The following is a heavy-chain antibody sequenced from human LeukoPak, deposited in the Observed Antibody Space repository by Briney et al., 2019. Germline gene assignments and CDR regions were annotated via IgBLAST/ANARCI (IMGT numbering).Heavy chain of an antibody. CDR2: INPSGGST. J-gene: IGHJ4*02. CDR1: GYTFTSYY. Sequence: WASVKVSCKASGYTFTSYYMHWVRQAPGEGLEWMGLINPSGGSTSYAQKFKGRVTMTRDMSTSTVYMELSSLRSEDTAGYYCARAGYSYGSGDYWGQSPLVTVSS. D-gene: IGHD5-18*01. V-gene: IGHV1-46*01. CDR3: ARAGYSYGSGDY.